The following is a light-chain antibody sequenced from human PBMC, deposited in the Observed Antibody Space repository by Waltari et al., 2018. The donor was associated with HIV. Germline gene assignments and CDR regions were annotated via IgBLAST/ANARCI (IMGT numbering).Light chain of an antibody. J-gene: IGLJ2*01. CDR2: EVS. V-gene: IGLV2-14*01. Sequence: QSALTQPASVSGSPGQSITISCTGTNSAVGDYNYVSWYQQHPGKAPKLMIFEVSDRPSGVSNRFSGSKSGNTASLTISGLQAEDEADYYCSSYTSTSIPVFGGGTKLTVL. CDR3: SSYTSTSIPV. CDR1: NSAVGDYNY.